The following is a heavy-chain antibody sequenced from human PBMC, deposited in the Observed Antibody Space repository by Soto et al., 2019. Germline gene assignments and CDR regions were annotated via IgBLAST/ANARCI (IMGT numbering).Heavy chain of an antibody. CDR2: IYYSGST. Sequence: QVQLQESGPGLVKPSETLSLTCTVSGGSISSYYWSWIRQPPGKGLEWIGYIYYSGSTNYNPSLKSRVTIPVATSNYPFSLKLSSVTAADAAVDDFARVGYWSGGSCYSSDYYYDGMDVWGQGTTVTVSS. CDR1: GGSISSYY. J-gene: IGHJ6*02. V-gene: IGHV4-59*08. D-gene: IGHD2-15*01. CDR3: ARVGYWSGGSCYSSDYYYDGMDV.